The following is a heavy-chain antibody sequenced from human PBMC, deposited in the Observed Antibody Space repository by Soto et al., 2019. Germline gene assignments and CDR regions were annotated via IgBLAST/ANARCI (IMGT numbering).Heavy chain of an antibody. V-gene: IGHV4-31*03. CDR1: GGSISSGVYY. J-gene: IGHJ4*02. D-gene: IGHD5-18*01. CDR2: IYYSGST. Sequence: SETLSLTCTVSGGSISSGVYYWSWIRQHPGKGLEWIGYIYYSGSTYYNPSLKSRVTISVDTSKNQFSLKLSSVTAADTAVYYCASGGYSYGPGFDYWGQGTLVTVSS. CDR3: ASGGYSYGPGFDY.